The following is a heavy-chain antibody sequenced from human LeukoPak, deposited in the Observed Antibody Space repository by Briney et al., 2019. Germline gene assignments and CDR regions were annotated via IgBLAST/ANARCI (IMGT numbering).Heavy chain of an antibody. Sequence: KPSETLSLTCTVSGGSISSYYWSWIRQPAGKGLEWIGRIYTSGSTNYNPSLKSRVTMSVDTSKNQFSLKLSSVIAADTAVYYCARDLRTDGDYESGNWFDPWGQGTLVTVSS. J-gene: IGHJ5*02. CDR2: IYTSGST. CDR1: GGSISSYY. D-gene: IGHD4-17*01. V-gene: IGHV4-4*07. CDR3: ARDLRTDGDYESGNWFDP.